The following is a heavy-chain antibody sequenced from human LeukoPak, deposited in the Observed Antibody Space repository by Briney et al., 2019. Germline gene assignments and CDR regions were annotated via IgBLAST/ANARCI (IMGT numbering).Heavy chain of an antibody. D-gene: IGHD3-22*01. CDR3: AKALDYYDSSGYSDAFDI. Sequence: SGGSLRLSCAASGFTFSSYGMHWVRQAPGKGLEWVAVIWYDGSNKYYADSVKGRFTISRDNSKNTLYLQMNSLRAEDTAVYYCAKALDYYDSSGYSDAFDIWGQGTMVTVSS. V-gene: IGHV3-33*06. CDR1: GFTFSSYG. CDR2: IWYDGSNK. J-gene: IGHJ3*02.